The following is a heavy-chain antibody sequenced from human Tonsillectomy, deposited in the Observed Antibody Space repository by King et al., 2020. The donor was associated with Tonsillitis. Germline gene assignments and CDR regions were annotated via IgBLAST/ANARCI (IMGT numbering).Heavy chain of an antibody. CDR1: GGSISSYY. Sequence: HVQLQESGPGLVKPSETLSLTCTVSGGSISSYYWSWIRQPPGKGLEWIGYIYYSGSTNYNPSLKSRVTISVDTSKNQFSLKLSSVTAADTAVYYCARRPGEYSSGYNWFDPWGQGTLVTVSS. D-gene: IGHD6-19*01. J-gene: IGHJ5*02. V-gene: IGHV4-59*08. CDR3: ARRPGEYSSGYNWFDP. CDR2: IYYSGST.